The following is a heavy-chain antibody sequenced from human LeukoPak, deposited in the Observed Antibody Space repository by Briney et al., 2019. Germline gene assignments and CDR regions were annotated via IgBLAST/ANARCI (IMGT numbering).Heavy chain of an antibody. D-gene: IGHD6-19*01. Sequence: SETLSLTCTVSGYSISSGYYWGWIRQPPGKGLKWIGSISHSGSTYYNPSLKSRVTISVDTSKNQFSLKLSSVTAADTAVYYCARGLADPTGIYPDYWGQGTLVTVSS. CDR2: ISHSGST. J-gene: IGHJ4*02. CDR1: GYSISSGYY. CDR3: ARGLADPTGIYPDY. V-gene: IGHV4-38-2*02.